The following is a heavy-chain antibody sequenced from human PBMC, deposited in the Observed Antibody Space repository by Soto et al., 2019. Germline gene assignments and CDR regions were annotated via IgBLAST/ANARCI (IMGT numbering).Heavy chain of an antibody. CDR2: VNSDGSTT. V-gene: IGHV3-74*01. J-gene: IGHJ4*02. D-gene: IGHD4-17*01. Sequence: GGSLRLSCAASGFVFTYYLMHGVRGVPGRGLVWVSRVNSDGSTTNYVDSVKGRFTISRDNAKNTLYLHMTSLRAEDTSVFHCVRGRYGDPVGFDSWGQGTLVTVSS. CDR3: VRGRYGDPVGFDS. CDR1: GFVFTYYL.